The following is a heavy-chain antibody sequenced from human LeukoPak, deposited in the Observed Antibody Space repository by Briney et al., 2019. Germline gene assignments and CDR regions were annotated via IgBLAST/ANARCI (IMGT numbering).Heavy chain of an antibody. CDR3: ARDLVATTSGYFDY. Sequence: ASVKVSCKASGYTFTSYGITWVRQAPGQGLEWMGWISAYNANTNYAQKLQGRVTMTTDTSTSTAYMELRSLRSDDTAVYYCARDLVATTSGYFDYWGQGTLVTVSS. V-gene: IGHV1-18*01. CDR2: ISAYNANT. D-gene: IGHD5-12*01. J-gene: IGHJ4*02. CDR1: GYTFTSYG.